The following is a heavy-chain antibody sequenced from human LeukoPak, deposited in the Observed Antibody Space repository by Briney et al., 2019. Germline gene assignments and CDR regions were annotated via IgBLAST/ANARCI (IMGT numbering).Heavy chain of an antibody. CDR2: VSYFGGT. CDR3: ARDHPTTQFDC. J-gene: IGHJ4*02. Sequence: SETLSLTCTVSGGSISSGGYYWSWIRQPPGKGLEWIGYVSYFGGTNYNPSLKSRVTISEDTSKNQFSLRLSSVTAADTAFYYCARDHPTTQFDCWGQGTLVTVPS. CDR1: GGSISSGGYY. D-gene: IGHD1-1*01. V-gene: IGHV4-61*08.